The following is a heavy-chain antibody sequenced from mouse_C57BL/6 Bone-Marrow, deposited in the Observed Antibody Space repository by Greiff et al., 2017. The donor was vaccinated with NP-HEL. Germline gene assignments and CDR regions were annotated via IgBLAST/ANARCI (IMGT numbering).Heavy chain of an antibody. CDR2: IYPGGGYT. CDR1: GYTFTNYW. V-gene: IGHV1-63*01. J-gene: IGHJ4*01. D-gene: IGHD1-1*01. CDR3: AKTLIYYYCSSYDYYAMDY. Sequence: QVQLQQSGAELVRPGTSVKMSCKASGYTFTNYWIGWVKQRPGHGLEWIGDIYPGGGYTNYNEKFKGQATLTADKSSSPAYMQFSSLTSEDSAIYYCAKTLIYYYCSSYDYYAMDYGGQGTSVTVTS.